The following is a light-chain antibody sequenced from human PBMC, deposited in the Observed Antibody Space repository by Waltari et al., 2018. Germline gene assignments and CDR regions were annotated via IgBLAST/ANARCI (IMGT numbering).Light chain of an antibody. CDR1: QSISSS. Sequence: IVLTQSPATLSLSPGARATLSCRASQSISSSLAWYQQKPGQAPRLLIDDTSKRATVIPARFSGSGSGTDFTLTISSLEPEDFAVYYCQHRTTWPPSLTFGGGTRVEVK. CDR2: DTS. V-gene: IGKV3-11*01. J-gene: IGKJ4*01. CDR3: QHRTTWPPSLT.